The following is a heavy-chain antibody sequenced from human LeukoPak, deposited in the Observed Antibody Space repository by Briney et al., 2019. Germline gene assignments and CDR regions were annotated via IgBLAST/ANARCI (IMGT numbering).Heavy chain of an antibody. CDR1: GVSISYYY. CDR2: IHYSGST. V-gene: IGHV4-59*01. Sequence: PSETLSLTCTVSGVSISYYYWSWIRQPPGKGLEWMGYIHYSGSTNYNPSLKSRVTILVDTSKNQFSLKLSSVTAADTAVYYCARVEEGYGSGRRENYYYYYMDVWGKGTTVTISS. J-gene: IGHJ6*03. CDR3: ARVEEGYGSGRRENYYYYYMDV. D-gene: IGHD3-10*01.